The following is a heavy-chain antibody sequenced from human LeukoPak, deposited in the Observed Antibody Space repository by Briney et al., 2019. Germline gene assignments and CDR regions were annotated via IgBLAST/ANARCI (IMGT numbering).Heavy chain of an antibody. CDR2: IIPIFGTA. J-gene: IGHJ6*03. CDR3: ARPSYGDLYYYYMDV. CDR1: GRTFSSYA. Sequence: SVKVSCKASGRTFSSYAISWVRQAPGQGLEWMGGIIPIFGTANYAQKFQGRVTITADESTSTAYMELSSLRSEDTAVYYCARPSYGDLYYYYMDVWGKGTTVTVSS. D-gene: IGHD5-18*01. V-gene: IGHV1-69*01.